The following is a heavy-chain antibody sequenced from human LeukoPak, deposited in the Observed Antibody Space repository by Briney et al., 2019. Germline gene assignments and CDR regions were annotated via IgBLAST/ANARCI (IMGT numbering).Heavy chain of an antibody. Sequence: PGGSLRLSCAASGFTFSSYAMSWVRQAPGKGLEWVSVISVRGGSKYYADSVKGGFTISRDNSKNTVYLQMNRLRAEDTALYYCPIRGIPVPHWGQGALVTVSS. CDR2: ISVRGGSK. CDR3: PIRGIPVPH. D-gene: IGHD3-16*01. V-gene: IGHV3-23*01. CDR1: GFTFSSYA. J-gene: IGHJ4*02.